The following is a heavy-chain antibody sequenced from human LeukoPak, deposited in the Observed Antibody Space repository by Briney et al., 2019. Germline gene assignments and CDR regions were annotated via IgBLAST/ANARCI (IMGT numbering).Heavy chain of an antibody. CDR2: ISGSGGST. D-gene: IGHD5-24*01. J-gene: IGHJ4*02. CDR1: GFTFSNYA. CDR3: ARGPLTGRWPDMGFDY. Sequence: PGGSLRLSCAVSGFTFSNYAMSWVRQAPGKGLEWVSAISGSGGSTYYADSVKGRFTISRDNSKNTLYLQMNSLRAEDTAVYYCARGPLTGRWPDMGFDYWGQGTLVTVSS. V-gene: IGHV3-23*01.